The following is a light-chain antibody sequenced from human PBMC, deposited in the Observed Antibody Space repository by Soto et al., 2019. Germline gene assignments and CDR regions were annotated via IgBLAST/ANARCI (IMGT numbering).Light chain of an antibody. V-gene: IGKV3-20*01. CDR3: QPYVSSPWT. J-gene: IGKJ1*01. CDR1: QSISSSY. CDR2: GAS. Sequence: EIVLTQSPGTLSLSPGERATLSCRASQSISSSYLAWYQQKPGQAPRPLIYGASSRATGIPDRFSGSGYGTDFILAISRLEPEDFAVYYCQPYVSSPWTFGQGTKVEIK.